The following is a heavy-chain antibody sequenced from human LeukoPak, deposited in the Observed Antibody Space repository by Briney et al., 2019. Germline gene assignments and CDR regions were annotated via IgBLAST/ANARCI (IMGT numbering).Heavy chain of an antibody. CDR1: GDSISTYY. J-gene: IGHJ6*03. CDR3: ARVETSYYYMDV. Sequence: SETLSLTCTVSGDSISTYYWSWIRQPPGKGLEWIGYIYYSGSTNYNPSLKSRVTISVDTSKNQFSLKLSSVTAADTAVYYCARVETSYYYMDVGGKGTTVTVSS. V-gene: IGHV4-59*01. CDR2: IYYSGST.